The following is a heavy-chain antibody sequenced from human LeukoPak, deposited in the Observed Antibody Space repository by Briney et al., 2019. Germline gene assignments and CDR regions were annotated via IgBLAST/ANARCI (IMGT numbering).Heavy chain of an antibody. CDR2: IYYSGST. D-gene: IGHD3-10*01. J-gene: IGHJ3*02. CDR1: GGSINNRDYY. V-gene: IGHV4-39*07. CDR3: ARDYYGSGSYRRIDAFDI. Sequence: SETLSLTCTVSGGSINNRDYYWGWIRQPPGKGLEWIGNIYYSGSTHYSPSLKSRVTISVDTSKNHLSLKLSSVTAADTAVYYCARDYYGSGSYRRIDAFDIWGQGRMVTVSS.